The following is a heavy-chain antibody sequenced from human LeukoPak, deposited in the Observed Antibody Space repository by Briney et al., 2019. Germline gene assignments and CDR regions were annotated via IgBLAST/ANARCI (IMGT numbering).Heavy chain of an antibody. CDR1: GFTFSDYG. J-gene: IGHJ6*03. V-gene: IGHV3-30*18. CDR3: ANGYCTNGVCYPYYYYYMDV. D-gene: IGHD2-8*01. Sequence: PGGSLRLSCAASGFTFSDYGMHWVRQGPGKGLEWVALISYDGSDKYYADSVKGRFTISRDNSKNTLYLQMNSLRAEDTAVYYCANGYCTNGVCYPYYYYYMDVWGKGTTVTVSS. CDR2: ISYDGSDK.